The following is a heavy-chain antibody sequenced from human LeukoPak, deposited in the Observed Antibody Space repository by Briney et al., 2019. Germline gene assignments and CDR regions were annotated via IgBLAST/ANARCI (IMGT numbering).Heavy chain of an antibody. J-gene: IGHJ1*01. V-gene: IGHV5-51*01. Sequence: ASVKVSCKASGYTFTSYWIGWVRQMPGKGLEWMGIIYPGDSDTRYSPSFQGQVTISANKSISTAYLQWSSLKASDTAMYYCARQQYYYDSPDGVQHWGQGTLVTVSS. D-gene: IGHD3-22*01. CDR3: ARQQYYYDSPDGVQH. CDR1: GYTFTSYW. CDR2: IYPGDSDT.